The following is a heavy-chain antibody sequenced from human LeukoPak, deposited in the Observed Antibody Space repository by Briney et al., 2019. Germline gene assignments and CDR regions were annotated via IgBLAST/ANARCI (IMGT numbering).Heavy chain of an antibody. CDR3: ARDLGRAGRRLFDP. V-gene: IGHV6-1*01. CDR1: GDSVSSNSAA. CDR2: TYYRSKWYN. J-gene: IGHJ5*02. D-gene: IGHD3-10*01. Sequence: SQTLSLTCAISGDSVSSNSAAWNWIRQSPSRGLEWLGRTYYRSKWYNDYAVSVKSRITINPDTSKNQFSLQLNSVTPVDTAVYYCARDLGRAGRRLFDPWGQGTLVTVSS.